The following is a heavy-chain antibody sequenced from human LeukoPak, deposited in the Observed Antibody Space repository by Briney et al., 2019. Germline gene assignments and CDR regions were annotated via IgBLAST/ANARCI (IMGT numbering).Heavy chain of an antibody. CDR3: VRRTQLYNWFDP. CDR2: INPNSGGT. J-gene: IGHJ5*02. CDR1: GYTFTDYY. D-gene: IGHD1-1*01. Sequence: ASVKVSCKASGYTFTDYYMHWVRQAPGQGLEWMGRINPNSGGTDYAQKFQGRVTMTRDTSISTAYMELSRLRSDDTAVYYCVRRTQLYNWFDPWGQGTLVIVSS. V-gene: IGHV1-2*06.